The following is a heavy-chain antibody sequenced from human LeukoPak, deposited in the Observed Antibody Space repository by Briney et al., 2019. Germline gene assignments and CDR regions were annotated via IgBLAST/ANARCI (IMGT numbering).Heavy chain of an antibody. Sequence: SVKVSCKASGGTFSSYAISWVRQAPGQGLEWMGGIIPIFGTANYAQKFQGRVTITADESTSTAYMELSSLRAGDTGLYYCARGGKAGAGDALDIWGPGTMVTVSS. CDR2: IIPIFGTA. CDR3: ARGGKAGAGDALDI. V-gene: IGHV1-69*13. D-gene: IGHD4/OR15-4a*01. CDR1: GGTFSSYA. J-gene: IGHJ3*02.